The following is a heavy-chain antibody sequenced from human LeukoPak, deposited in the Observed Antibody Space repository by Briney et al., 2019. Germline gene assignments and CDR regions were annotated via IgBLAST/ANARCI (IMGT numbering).Heavy chain of an antibody. V-gene: IGHV4-59*01. CDR1: GGSISSCY. Sequence: SETLSLTCTVSGGSISSCYWSWIRQPPGKGLEWIGYIYYSGSTNYNPSLKSRVTISVDTSKNQFSLKLSSVTAADTAVYYCARDHGYGSGSYHYYYMDVWGKGTTVTISS. D-gene: IGHD3-10*01. CDR3: ARDHGYGSGSYHYYYMDV. J-gene: IGHJ6*03. CDR2: IYYSGST.